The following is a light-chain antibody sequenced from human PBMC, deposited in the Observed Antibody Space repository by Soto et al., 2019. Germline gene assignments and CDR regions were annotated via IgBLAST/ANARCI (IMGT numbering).Light chain of an antibody. J-gene: IGLJ2*01. Sequence: QSALTQPASVSGSPGQSITISCTGTSSDVGGYNYVSWYQQHPGKAPKLMIYDVSNRPSGVSNRFSGSKSGNTASLTISRLQDDEEDDYYCRSSTSSTPGVFGGGTKLTVL. V-gene: IGLV2-14*01. CDR3: RSSTSSTPGV. CDR2: DVS. CDR1: SSDVGGYNY.